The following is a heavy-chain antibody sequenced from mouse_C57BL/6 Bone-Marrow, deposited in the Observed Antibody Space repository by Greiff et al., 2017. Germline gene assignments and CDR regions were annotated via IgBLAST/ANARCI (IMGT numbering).Heavy chain of an antibody. J-gene: IGHJ3*01. CDR1: GYTFTSYG. V-gene: IGHV1-81*01. CDR3: ARGVAYDGYYLAY. D-gene: IGHD2-3*01. CDR2: IYPRSGNT. Sequence: VQLQQSGAELARPGASVKLSCKASGYTFTSYGISWVKQRTGQGLEWIGEIYPRSGNTYYNEKFKGKATLTADKSSSTAYMELRSLTSEDSAVYVCARGVAYDGYYLAYWGQGTLVPVSA.